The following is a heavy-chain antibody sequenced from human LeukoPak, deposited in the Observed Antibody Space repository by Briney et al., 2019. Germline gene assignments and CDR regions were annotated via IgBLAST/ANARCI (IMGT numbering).Heavy chain of an antibody. Sequence: GGSLRLSCAASGFTFSSYWMSWVRQAPGKGLEWVANIKQDGSEKYYVDSVKGRFTISRDNAKNSLYLQMNSLRAEDTAVYYCARDRSSSGYYRFDYWGQGTLVTVSS. V-gene: IGHV3-7*01. J-gene: IGHJ4*02. CDR2: IKQDGSEK. CDR1: GFTFSSYW. D-gene: IGHD3-22*01. CDR3: ARDRSSSGYYRFDY.